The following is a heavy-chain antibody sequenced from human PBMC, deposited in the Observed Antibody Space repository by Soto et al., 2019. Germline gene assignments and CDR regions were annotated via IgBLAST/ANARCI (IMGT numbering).Heavy chain of an antibody. CDR1: GGTFSSYA. CDR2: IIPIFGTA. CDR3: ARDKLYDSSGTNAFDI. V-gene: IGHV1-69*05. Sequence: SVKVSCKASGGTFSSYAISWVRQAPGQGLEWMGGIIPIFGTANYAQKFQGRVTMTRDTSISTAYMELSRLRSDDTAVYYCARDKLYDSSGTNAFDIWGQGTMVTVSS. D-gene: IGHD3-22*01. J-gene: IGHJ3*02.